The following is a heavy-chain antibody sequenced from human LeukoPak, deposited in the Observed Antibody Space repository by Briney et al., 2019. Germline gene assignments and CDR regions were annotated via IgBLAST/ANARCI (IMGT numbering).Heavy chain of an antibody. D-gene: IGHD6-19*01. CDR2: IYYSGST. V-gene: IGHV4-59*01. Sequence: SETLSLTCTVSGASISGYYWSWIRQPPGKGLEWIGYIYYSGSTNYNPSLKSRVTISVDTSKNHSSLKLSSVTAADTAVYYCARDLSGADTYAFDIWGQGTTVTVSS. CDR1: GASISGYY. CDR3: ARDLSGADTYAFDI. J-gene: IGHJ3*02.